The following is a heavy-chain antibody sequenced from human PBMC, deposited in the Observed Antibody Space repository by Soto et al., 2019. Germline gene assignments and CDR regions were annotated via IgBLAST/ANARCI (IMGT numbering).Heavy chain of an antibody. V-gene: IGHV3-73*01. CDR3: TRHLSDY. Sequence: EVQLVESGGGLVQPGGSLKLSCAASGFTFSDSAMHWVRQASGKGLEWLGRIRSKFNNYATAYAASVKGRFIISRGDSKDTAYLLMSSLKTEDTAMYYCTRHLSDYWGQGTLVTVSS. J-gene: IGHJ4*02. CDR1: GFTFSDSA. CDR2: IRSKFNNYAT.